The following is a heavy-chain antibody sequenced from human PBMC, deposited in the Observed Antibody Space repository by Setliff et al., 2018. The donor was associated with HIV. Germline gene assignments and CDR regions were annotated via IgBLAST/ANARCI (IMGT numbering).Heavy chain of an antibody. V-gene: IGHV3-30*02. CDR2: IRYDGSNK. CDR1: GFTFSSYG. CDR3: ARGWFDS. J-gene: IGHJ5*01. Sequence: GESLKISCAASGFTFSSYGMHWVRQAPGKGLEWVAFIRYDGSNKYYADSVKGRFTISRDNAKNSLYLQMNSLRAEYTAFYYCARGWFDSWGQGTLVTVSS.